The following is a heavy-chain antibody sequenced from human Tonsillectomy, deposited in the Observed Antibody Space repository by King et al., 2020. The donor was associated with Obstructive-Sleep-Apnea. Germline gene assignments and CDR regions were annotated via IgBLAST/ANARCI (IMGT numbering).Heavy chain of an antibody. D-gene: IGHD3-10*01. CDR2: INPDGGTT. J-gene: IGHJ4*02. V-gene: IGHV1-46*01. CDR3: ARDLAEYSNSGSYYFDS. CDR1: GYSFSSFR. Sequence: QLVQSGADMKKPGASVKVSCKASGYSFSSFRMHWVRQAPGLGLEWMGVINPDGGTTSYAQKFQGRVTMTRDPSASTFYMELSSLSSEATALYYCARDLAEYSNSGSYYFDSWGQGTLVTVSS.